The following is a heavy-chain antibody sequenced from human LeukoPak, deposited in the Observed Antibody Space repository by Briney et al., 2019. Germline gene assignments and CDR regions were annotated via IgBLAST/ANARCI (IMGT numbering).Heavy chain of an antibody. CDR1: GYTFTDYY. J-gene: IGHJ6*03. CDR2: INPNSGGT. Sequence: GASVKVSCKASGYTFTDYYIHWVRQAPGQGLEWMGWINPNSGGTNYAQRFQGRVTMTRDTSISTVDMELSRLRSDDTAVYYCARAGLGYSSSWDYYYYMDVWGKGTTVTVSS. D-gene: IGHD6-13*01. V-gene: IGHV1-2*02. CDR3: ARAGLGYSSSWDYYYYMDV.